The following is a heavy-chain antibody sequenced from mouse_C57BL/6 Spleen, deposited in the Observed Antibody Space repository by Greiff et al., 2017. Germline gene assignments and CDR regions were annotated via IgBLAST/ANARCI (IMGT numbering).Heavy chain of an antibody. CDR3: ARHGGGSSPYYFDY. CDR1: GFTFSSYG. Sequence: EVQGVESGGDLVKPGGSLKLSCAASGFTFSSYGMSWVRQTPDKRLEWVATISSGGSYTYYPDSVKGRFTISRDNAKNTLYLQMSSLKSEDTAMYYCARHGGGSSPYYFDYWGQGTTLTVSS. J-gene: IGHJ2*01. D-gene: IGHD1-1*01. V-gene: IGHV5-6*01. CDR2: ISSGGSYT.